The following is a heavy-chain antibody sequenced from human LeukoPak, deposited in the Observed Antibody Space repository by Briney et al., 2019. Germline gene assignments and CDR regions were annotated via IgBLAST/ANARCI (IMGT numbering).Heavy chain of an antibody. CDR3: ARRAGYTRSWYEY. J-gene: IGHJ4*02. V-gene: IGHV4-61*01. CDR2: IYYSGST. D-gene: IGHD6-13*01. Sequence: PSETLSLTCTVSSGSVNSGSYYWNWIRQPPGKGLEWIGYIYYSGSTNYNPSLKRRVTISVDTAKNQLSLKLSSVTAADTAVYYCARRAGYTRSWYEYWGQGTLVTVSS. CDR1: SGSVNSGSYY.